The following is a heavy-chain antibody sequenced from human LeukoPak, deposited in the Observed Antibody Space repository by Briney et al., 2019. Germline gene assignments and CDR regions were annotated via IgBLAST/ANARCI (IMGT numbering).Heavy chain of an antibody. J-gene: IGHJ4*02. CDR3: ARGIYCSSTSCYEIDY. CDR2: ISSSSSYI. D-gene: IGHD2-2*01. V-gene: IGHV3-21*01. CDR1: GFTFSSYS. Sequence: GSLRLSCAASGFTFSSYSMNWVRQAPGKGLEWVSSISSSSSYIYYADSVKGRFTISRDNAKNSLYLQMNSLRAEDTAVYYCARGIYCSSTSCYEIDYWGQGTLVTVSS.